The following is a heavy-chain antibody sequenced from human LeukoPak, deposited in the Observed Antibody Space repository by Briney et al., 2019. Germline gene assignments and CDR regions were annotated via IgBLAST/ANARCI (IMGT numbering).Heavy chain of an antibody. CDR2: IYYSGST. Sequence: SETLSLTCTVSGGSISSYYWSWIRQPPGKGLEWIGYIYYSGSTNYNASLKSRVTIPVDTSKNQFSLKLSSVTAADTAVYYCARDSLPGYSSGWYAAGVWGQGTLVTVSS. J-gene: IGHJ4*02. D-gene: IGHD6-19*01. CDR3: ARDSLPGYSSGWYAAGV. V-gene: IGHV4-59*01. CDR1: GGSISSYY.